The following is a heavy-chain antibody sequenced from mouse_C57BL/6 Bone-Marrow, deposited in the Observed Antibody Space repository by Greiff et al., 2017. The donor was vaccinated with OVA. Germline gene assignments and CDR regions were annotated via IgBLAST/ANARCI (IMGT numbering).Heavy chain of an antibody. V-gene: IGHV1-81*01. Sequence: QVQLKESGAELARPGASVKLSCKASGYTFTSYGISWVKQRTGQGLEWIGEIYPRSGNTYYNEKFKGKATLTADKSSSTAYMGLRSLTSEDSAVYVCAGEGGYYGSNCYFDYEGQGTAITVSA. J-gene: IGHJ2*01. CDR3: AGEGGYYGSNCYFDY. D-gene: IGHD1-1*01. CDR2: IYPRSGNT. CDR1: GYTFTSYG.